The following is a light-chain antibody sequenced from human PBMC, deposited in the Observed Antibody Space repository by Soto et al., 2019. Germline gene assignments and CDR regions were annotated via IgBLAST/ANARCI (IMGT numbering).Light chain of an antibody. CDR2: GAS. J-gene: IGKJ1*01. CDR1: QSVSGSY. Sequence: EIVLTQSPGTLSLSPGERATLSCRASQSVSGSYLAWYQQKPGQDPRLLIYGASTRATGIPARFSGSGSGTEFTLTISSLQSEDFAVYYCQQYNNLPLTFGQGTKVEIK. CDR3: QQYNNLPLT. V-gene: IGKV3-15*01.